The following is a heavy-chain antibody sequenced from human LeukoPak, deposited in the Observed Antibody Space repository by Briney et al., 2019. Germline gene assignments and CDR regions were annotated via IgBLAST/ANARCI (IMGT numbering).Heavy chain of an antibody. V-gene: IGHV4-34*01. CDR1: GGSFSGYY. Sequence: SETLSLTCAVYGGSFSGYYWSWIRQPPGKGLEWIGEINHSGSTNYNPSLESRVTISADTSKNHFSLKLSSVTAADTAVYYCAANSADYNSLGSSYKVWGQGTLVTVSS. D-gene: IGHD3-10*01. J-gene: IGHJ4*02. CDR3: AANSADYNSLGSSYKV. CDR2: INHSGST.